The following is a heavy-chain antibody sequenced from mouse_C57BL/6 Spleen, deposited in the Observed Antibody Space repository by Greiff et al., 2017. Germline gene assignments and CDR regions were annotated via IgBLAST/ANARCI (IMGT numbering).Heavy chain of an antibody. V-gene: IGHV5-17*01. CDR1: GFTFSDSG. D-gene: IGHD4-1*01. CDR2: ISSGSSTI. Sequence: EVKVVESGGGLVKPGGSLKLSCAASGFTFSDSGMHWVRQAPEKGLEWVAYISSGSSTIYSADTVKGRFTISRDNAKNTLLLQMTSLRSEDTAMYYCAPGFFAYGGQGTLVTVSA. J-gene: IGHJ3*01. CDR3: APGFFAY.